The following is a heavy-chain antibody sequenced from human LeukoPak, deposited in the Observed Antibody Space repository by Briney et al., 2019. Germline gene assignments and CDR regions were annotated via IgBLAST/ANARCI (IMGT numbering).Heavy chain of an antibody. CDR2: IYHSGST. V-gene: IGHV4-30-2*01. J-gene: IGHJ2*01. CDR1: GGSISSGGYS. CDR3: ARVYGDYSRRPIWYFDL. D-gene: IGHD4-17*01. Sequence: SQTLSLTCAVSGGSISSGGYSWSWIRQPPGEGLEWIGYIYHSGSTYYNPSLKSRVTISVDRSKNQFSLKLSSVTAADTAVYYCARVYGDYSRRPIWYFDLWGRGTLVTVSS.